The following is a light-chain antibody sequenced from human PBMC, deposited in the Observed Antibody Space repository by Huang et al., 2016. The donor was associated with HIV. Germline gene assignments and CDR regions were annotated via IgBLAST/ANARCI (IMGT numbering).Light chain of an antibody. J-gene: IGKJ1*01. CDR3: QQYNKWPPWT. CDR1: QSVSRN. CDR2: GAS. V-gene: IGKV3-15*01. Sequence: EIVMTQSPATLSVSPGERATLSCRASQSVSRNLAWYQQKPGQAPRLLIYGASTRAPGIPARFSGSGSGTEFTLTISSLQSEDFAVYYCQQYNKWPPWTFGQGTKVEIK.